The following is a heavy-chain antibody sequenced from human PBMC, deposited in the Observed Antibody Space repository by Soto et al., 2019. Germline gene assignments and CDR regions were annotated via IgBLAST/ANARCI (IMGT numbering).Heavy chain of an antibody. Sequence: EVQLLGSGGGLVQPGGSLRLSCVASGFRFSSYWMNWVRQTPGMGLEWVANIDPDGRVGSYVDSVKGRFTTSRDNAKNSLYLQMNSLRADDTAVYCCAGWGGHDATYWGQGILVTVSS. D-gene: IGHD3-16*01. CDR2: IDPDGRVG. CDR3: AGWGGHDATY. V-gene: IGHV3-7*03. CDR1: GFRFSSYW. J-gene: IGHJ4*02.